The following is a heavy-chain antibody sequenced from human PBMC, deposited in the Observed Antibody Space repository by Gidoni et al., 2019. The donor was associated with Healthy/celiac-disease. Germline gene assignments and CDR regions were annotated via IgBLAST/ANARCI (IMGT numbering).Heavy chain of an antibody. CDR3: ASFGIGAFDI. V-gene: IGHV5-10-1*01. Sequence: KGRIDPSDSYTNYSPSFQGHVTISADKSISTAYLQWSSLKASDTAMYYCASFGIGAFDIWGQGTMVTVSS. CDR2: IDPSDSYT. D-gene: IGHD3-3*01. J-gene: IGHJ3*02.